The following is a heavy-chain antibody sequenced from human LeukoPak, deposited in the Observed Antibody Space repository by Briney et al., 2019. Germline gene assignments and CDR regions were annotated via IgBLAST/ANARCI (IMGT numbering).Heavy chain of an antibody. CDR1: GYTFTSYG. CDR2: ISPYNGNT. CDR3: ARDWDYGSGSDVFDI. D-gene: IGHD3-10*01. Sequence: ASVKVSCKASGYTFTSYGISWVRQAPGQGLEWMGWISPYNGNTYYAQKVQGRVTMTTDTSTHTAYMELRSLRSDDTAVFYCARDWDYGSGSDVFDIWGQGTVVTVSS. V-gene: IGHV1-18*01. J-gene: IGHJ3*02.